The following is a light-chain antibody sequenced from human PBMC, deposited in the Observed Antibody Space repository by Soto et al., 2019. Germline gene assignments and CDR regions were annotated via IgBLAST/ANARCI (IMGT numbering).Light chain of an antibody. Sequence: EIVLTQSPATLSVSLGDSATLSCRASQIVSLILAWYQMRPGQPPRLLIYGASTRATDIPAMFSGSGSGTDFTLTISSLQAEDFAVYFCQQYHIWPSWTFGQGTKVELK. CDR3: QQYHIWPSWT. J-gene: IGKJ1*01. CDR2: GAS. CDR1: QIVSLI. V-gene: IGKV3-15*01.